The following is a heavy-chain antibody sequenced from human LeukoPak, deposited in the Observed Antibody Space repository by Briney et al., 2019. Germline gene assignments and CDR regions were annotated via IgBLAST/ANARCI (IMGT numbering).Heavy chain of an antibody. J-gene: IGHJ5*02. D-gene: IGHD3-10*01. CDR1: GFTFTVHA. CDR3: ARVPGGSGSYLWWFDP. Sequence: PGGSLRLSCAASGFTFTVHAMNWVRQAPGKGLEWVASINKGGDFMKYADSVKGRFTISRDNAKNSLFLQMGSLRAEDTAVYYCARVPGGSGSYLWWFDPWGQGTLVTVSS. V-gene: IGHV3-21*01. CDR2: INKGGDFM.